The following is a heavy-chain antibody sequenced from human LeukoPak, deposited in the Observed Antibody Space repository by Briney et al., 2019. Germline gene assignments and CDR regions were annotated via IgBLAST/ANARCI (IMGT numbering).Heavy chain of an antibody. Sequence: SETLSLTCTVSGGSISSYYWGWIRQPPGKGLEWIGSIYYSGSTYYNPSLKSRVTISVDTSKNQFSLKLSSVTAADTAVYYCARAWLPPGRYFDYWGQGTLVTVSS. CDR3: ARAWLPPGRYFDY. CDR1: GGSISSYY. CDR2: IYYSGST. J-gene: IGHJ4*02. V-gene: IGHV4-39*07. D-gene: IGHD5-12*01.